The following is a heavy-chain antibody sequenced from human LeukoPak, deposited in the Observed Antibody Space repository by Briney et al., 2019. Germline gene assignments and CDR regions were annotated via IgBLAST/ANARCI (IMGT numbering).Heavy chain of an antibody. D-gene: IGHD3-9*01. V-gene: IGHV3-23*01. J-gene: IGHJ6*02. CDR2: ISGTGSRT. CDR3: AKGLTGYSNYGMDV. CDR1: GFTFSSYA. Sequence: GGSLRLSCAASGFTFSSYAMNWVRQAPGKGLEWVSAISGTGSRTYYADSVKGRFTIFRDNSKNTLYLQMKSLRVEHTARYYCAKGLTGYSNYGMDVWGQGTTVTVSS.